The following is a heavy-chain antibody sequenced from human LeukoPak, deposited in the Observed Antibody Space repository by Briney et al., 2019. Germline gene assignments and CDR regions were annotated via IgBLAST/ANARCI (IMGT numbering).Heavy chain of an antibody. CDR1: GFTFSSYW. CDR2: INSDGSST. V-gene: IGHV3-74*01. CDR3: ARESSEAVVFDY. Sequence: GGSLRLSCAASGFTFSSYWMHWVRQAPGKGRVWVSRINSDGSSTSYADSVKGRFTISRDNAKNTLYLQMNSLRAEDTAVYYCARESSEAVVFDYWGQGTLVTVSS. D-gene: IGHD6-19*01. J-gene: IGHJ4*02.